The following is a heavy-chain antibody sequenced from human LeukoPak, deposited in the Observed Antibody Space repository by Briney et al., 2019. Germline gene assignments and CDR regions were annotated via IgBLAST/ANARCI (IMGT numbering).Heavy chain of an antibody. Sequence: SETLSLTCTVSGGSISSYYWSWIRQPPGKGLEWIGYIYYSGSTNYNPSLKSRVTISVDTSKNQFSLKLSSVTAADTAVYYCARDMTYYGFWSGYHMYNWFDPWGQGTLVTVSS. CDR3: ARDMTYYGFWSGYHMYNWFDP. CDR2: IYYSGST. D-gene: IGHD3-3*01. V-gene: IGHV4-59*01. J-gene: IGHJ5*02. CDR1: GGSISSYY.